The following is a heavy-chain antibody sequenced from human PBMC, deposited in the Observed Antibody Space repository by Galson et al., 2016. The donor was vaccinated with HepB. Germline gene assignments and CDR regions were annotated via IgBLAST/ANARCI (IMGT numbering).Heavy chain of an antibody. J-gene: IGHJ6*02. D-gene: IGHD2-2*01. Sequence: SLRLSCAASGFTFSSYSMNRVRQAPGKGLEWVSYISSSSSAIHYAASVKGRFTISRDNAKNSLYLQMNSLSAEATAVYYCARDAMPISCSSTSCQYYGMDVWGQGTTVTVSS. CDR1: GFTFSSYS. V-gene: IGHV3-48*01. CDR2: ISSSSSAI. CDR3: ARDAMPISCSSTSCQYYGMDV.